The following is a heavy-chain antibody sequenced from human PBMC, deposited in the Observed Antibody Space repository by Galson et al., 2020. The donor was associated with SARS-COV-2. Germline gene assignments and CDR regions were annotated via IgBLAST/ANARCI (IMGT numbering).Heavy chain of an antibody. J-gene: IGHJ6*02. CDR1: GFTFSSYG. D-gene: IGHD3-10*01. CDR3: AKGGWFGDLRYGMDV. Sequence: GGSLRLSCAASGFTFSSYGMHWVRQAPGKGLEWVAVISYDGSNKYYADSVKGRFTISRDNSKNTLYLQMNSLRAEDTAVYYCAKGGWFGDLRYGMDVWGQGTTVTVSS. CDR2: ISYDGSNK. V-gene: IGHV3-30*18.